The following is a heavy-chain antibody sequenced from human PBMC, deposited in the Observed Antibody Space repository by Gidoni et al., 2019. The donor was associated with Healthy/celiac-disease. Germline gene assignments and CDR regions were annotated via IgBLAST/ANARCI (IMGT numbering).Heavy chain of an antibody. CDR2: IIWNSGSI. V-gene: IGHV3-9*01. CDR3: AKDTGDGIVVVPAAIAFDI. CDR1: GFTFDDYA. Sequence: EVQLVESGGGLVQPGRSLRLSCAASGFTFDDYAMHWVRQAPGKCLEWVSGIIWNSGSIGYADSVKGRFTISRDNAKNSLYLQMNSLRAEDTALYYCAKDTGDGIVVVPAAIAFDIWGQGTMVTVSS. D-gene: IGHD2-2*01. J-gene: IGHJ3*02.